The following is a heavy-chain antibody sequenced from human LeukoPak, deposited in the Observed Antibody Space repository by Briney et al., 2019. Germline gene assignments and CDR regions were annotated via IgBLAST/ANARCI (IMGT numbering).Heavy chain of an antibody. CDR2: IIPIFGTA. CDR3: ARVGQVAGNDY. D-gene: IGHD6-19*01. Sequence: ASVKVSCKASGGTFSSYAISWVRQAPGQGLEWMGGIIPIFGTANYAQKLQGRVTMTTDTSTSTAYMELRSLRSDDTAVYYCARVGQVAGNDYWGQGTLVTVSS. CDR1: GGTFSSYA. V-gene: IGHV1-69*05. J-gene: IGHJ4*02.